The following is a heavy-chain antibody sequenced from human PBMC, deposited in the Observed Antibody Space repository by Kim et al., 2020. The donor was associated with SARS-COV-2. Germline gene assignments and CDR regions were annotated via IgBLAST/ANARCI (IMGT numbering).Heavy chain of an antibody. J-gene: IGHJ5*02. V-gene: IGHV3-33*03. CDR3: AKERYYDSAADWFDP. D-gene: IGHD3-22*01. Sequence: ADSVKGRFVTSRNNSKNTLNLQMSSLRADDTAVYYCAKERYYDSAADWFDPWGQGTLVIVSS.